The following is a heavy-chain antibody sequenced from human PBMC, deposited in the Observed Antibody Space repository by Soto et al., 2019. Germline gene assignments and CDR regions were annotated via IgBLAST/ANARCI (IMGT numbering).Heavy chain of an antibody. CDR2: MSPNSGNT. J-gene: IGHJ4*02. V-gene: IGHV1-8*01. CDR3: ARGMTQGYDY. Sequence: QVQLVQSGAEVEKPGASVKVSCRPSGYTFTTFDINWVRQAPGQGLEWMGWMSPNSGNTGYAQKFQGRVVMTRDTAISTAYMELRSLTSEDTAVYYCARGMTQGYDYWGQGTLVTVSS. CDR1: GYTFTTFD. D-gene: IGHD6-13*01.